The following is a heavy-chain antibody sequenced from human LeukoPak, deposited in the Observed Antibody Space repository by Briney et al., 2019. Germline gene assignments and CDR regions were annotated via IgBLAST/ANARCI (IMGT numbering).Heavy chain of an antibody. Sequence: SETLSLTCAASGYSISSGYYWGWIRQPPGKGLEWIGSIYHSGSTYYNPSLKSRVTISVDTSKNQFSLKLSSVTAADTAVYYCARDCMTYYYDSSGLNWFDPWGQGTLVTVSS. CDR1: GYSISSGYY. D-gene: IGHD3-22*01. V-gene: IGHV4-38-2*02. J-gene: IGHJ5*02. CDR2: IYHSGST. CDR3: ARDCMTYYYDSSGLNWFDP.